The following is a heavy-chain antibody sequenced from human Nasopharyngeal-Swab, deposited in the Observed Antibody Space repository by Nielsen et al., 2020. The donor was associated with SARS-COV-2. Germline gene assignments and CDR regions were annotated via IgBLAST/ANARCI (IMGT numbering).Heavy chain of an antibody. Sequence: WVRQATGQSLEWMGWINGDTGNTKYPEKFQGRVTITRDRSTKTAYMELRSLRSEDTAVYYCARERPEHYFDLWGPGTLVTVSS. CDR2: INGDTGNT. CDR3: ARERPEHYFDL. V-gene: IGHV1-3*01. J-gene: IGHJ4*02. D-gene: IGHD2-21*01.